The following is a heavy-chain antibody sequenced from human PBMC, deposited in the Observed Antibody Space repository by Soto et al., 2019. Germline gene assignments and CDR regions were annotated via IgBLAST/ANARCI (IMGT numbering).Heavy chain of an antibody. CDR2: IKSKTDGGTT. D-gene: IGHD3-22*01. J-gene: IGHJ4*02. Sequence: GGSLRLSCAASGFTFSNAWMNWVRQAPGKGLEWVGRIKSKTDGGTTDYAAPVKGRFTISRDDSKNTLYLQMNSLKTEDTAVYYCTTGLQGYYDSSGYYNVDYWGQGTLVTVSS. CDR1: GFTFSNAW. V-gene: IGHV3-15*07. CDR3: TTGLQGYYDSSGYYNVDY.